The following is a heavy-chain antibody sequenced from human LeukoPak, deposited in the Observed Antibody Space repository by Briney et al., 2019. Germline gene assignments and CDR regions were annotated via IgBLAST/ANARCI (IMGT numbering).Heavy chain of an antibody. V-gene: IGHV1-46*01. J-gene: IGHJ3*02. D-gene: IGHD2-15*01. CDR3: AREPSCSGGSCYSDEGDAFDI. CDR1: GYTSTSYY. CDR2: INPSGGST. Sequence: ASVKVSCKASGYTSTSYYMHWVRQAPGQGLEWMGIINPSGGSTSYAQKFQGRVTMTRDTSTSTVYMELSSLRSEDTAVYYCAREPSCSGGSCYSDEGDAFDIWGQGTMVTVSS.